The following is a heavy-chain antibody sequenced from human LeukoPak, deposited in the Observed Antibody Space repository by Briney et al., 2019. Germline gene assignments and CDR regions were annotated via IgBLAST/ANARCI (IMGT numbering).Heavy chain of an antibody. CDR1: GFTFSSYA. J-gene: IGHJ4*02. V-gene: IGHV3-30*04. CDR3: ARGYYDILTGYSF. Sequence: GGSLRLSCAASGFTFSSYAMHWVRQAPGKGLEWVAVISYDGSNKYYADSVKGRFTISRDNSKNTLYLQMNSLRAEDTAVYYCARGYYDILTGYSFWCQGTLVTVSS. CDR2: ISYDGSNK. D-gene: IGHD3-9*01.